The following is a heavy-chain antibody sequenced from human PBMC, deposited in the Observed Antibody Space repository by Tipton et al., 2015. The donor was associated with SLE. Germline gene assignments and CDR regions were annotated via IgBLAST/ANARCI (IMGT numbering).Heavy chain of an antibody. D-gene: IGHD3-9*01. CDR3: ARDTRDWFLSES. CDR1: GGSITNDNHY. Sequence: TLSLTCTVSGGSITNDNHYWSWIRQPAGKGLEWIGRIYASGSTNYNPSLKSRLTISVDTSKNQFSLNLSSVTAADTAVDYCARDTRDWFLSESWGQGALVTVSS. J-gene: IGHJ4*02. V-gene: IGHV4-61*02. CDR2: IYASGST.